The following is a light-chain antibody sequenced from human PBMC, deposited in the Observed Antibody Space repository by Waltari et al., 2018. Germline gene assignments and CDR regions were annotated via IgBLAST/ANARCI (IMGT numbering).Light chain of an antibody. V-gene: IGKV1-5*03. Sequence: DIQMTQSPSTLSASVGDRVTITCRASQSISNWLAWYQQKPGKAPKLLIYKASTLESGVPSRFSGSGSGTEFILTINSLQPDDFATYYCQQYNSYSITFGQGTRLEIK. CDR1: QSISNW. CDR3: QQYNSYSIT. CDR2: KAS. J-gene: IGKJ5*01.